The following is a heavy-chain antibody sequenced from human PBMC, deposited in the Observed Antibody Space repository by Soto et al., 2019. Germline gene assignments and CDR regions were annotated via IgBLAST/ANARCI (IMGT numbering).Heavy chain of an antibody. CDR3: ARGGHLRGSRVAMYGY. J-gene: IGHJ4*02. V-gene: IGHV4-34*01. CDR1: GGSFSGYY. CDR2: INHSGST. D-gene: IGHD6-13*01. Sequence: QVQLQQWGAGLLKPSETLSLTCAVYGGSFSGYYWSWIRQPPGKGLEWIGEINHSGSTNYNPSLKSRVAISVKASKNQFSRKLSSVTAADTAVYYCARGGHLRGSRVAMYGYWGQGTLVTVSS.